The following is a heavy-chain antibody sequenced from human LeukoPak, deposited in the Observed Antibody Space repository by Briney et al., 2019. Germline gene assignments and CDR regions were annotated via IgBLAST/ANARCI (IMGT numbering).Heavy chain of an antibody. CDR1: GCSLSSSSYH. CDR2: VHNSGNP. Sequence: SGTLSLTCTVSGCSLSSSSYHWSWLRRPTGKELVWIRRVHNSGNPNYQPSLKSRVTLSIDTSENRFSLRNTPLTAASPALYYCARDRSSGYNRHYFDYWGQGILVTVSS. D-gene: IGHD5-12*01. J-gene: IGHJ4*02. CDR3: ARDRSSGYNRHYFDY. V-gene: IGHV4-61*02.